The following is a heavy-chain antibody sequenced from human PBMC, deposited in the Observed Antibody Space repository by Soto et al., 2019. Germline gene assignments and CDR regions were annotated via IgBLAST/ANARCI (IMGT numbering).Heavy chain of an antibody. CDR2: IIPILGIA. Sequence: QVQLVQSGAEVKKPGSSVKVSCKASGGTFSSYTISWVRQAPGQGLEWMGRIIPILGIANYAQKFQGRVTITADKFTSRAYMELSSLRSEDTAVYYCARSCLITLVRGFHHHQDTWGQGTLVTVSS. D-gene: IGHD3-10*01. J-gene: IGHJ4*02. V-gene: IGHV1-69*02. CDR3: ARSCLITLVRGFHHHQDT. CDR1: GGTFSSYT.